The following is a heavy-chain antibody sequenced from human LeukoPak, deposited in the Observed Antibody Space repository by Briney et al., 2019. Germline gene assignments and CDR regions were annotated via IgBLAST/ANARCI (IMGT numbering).Heavy chain of an antibody. Sequence: PGGSLRLSCTLSGFNVNKNYMGWVRQAPGKGLEWVSSLYTGGTAKYADSVKGRFTISRDDSKNTLYLQLDRLGAEDTAVYYCARASTKSPLRFVLLYDHWGQGTLVTVSS. CDR2: LYTGGTA. CDR3: ARASTKSPLRFVLLYDH. D-gene: IGHD2-15*01. CDR1: GFNVNKNY. J-gene: IGHJ4*02. V-gene: IGHV3-53*01.